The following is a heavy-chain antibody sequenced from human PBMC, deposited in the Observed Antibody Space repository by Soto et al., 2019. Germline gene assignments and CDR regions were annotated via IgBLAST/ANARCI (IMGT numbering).Heavy chain of an antibody. J-gene: IGHJ4*02. Sequence: QVQLVQSGAEVKKPGASVKVSCKASGYTFSIYYMHWVRQAPGQGLEWMGMINPSGGSASYTQKFQGRVTMTRATSTNTIYMELTSLRSEDTAVYYCVRSHYYGSGAYTLDDNWGQGTQVIVSS. CDR1: GYTFSIYY. D-gene: IGHD3-10*01. V-gene: IGHV1-46*03. CDR2: INPSGGSA. CDR3: VRSHYYGSGAYTLDDN.